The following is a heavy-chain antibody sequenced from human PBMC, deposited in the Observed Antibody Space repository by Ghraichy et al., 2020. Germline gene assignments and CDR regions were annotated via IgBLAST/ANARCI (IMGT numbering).Heavy chain of an antibody. J-gene: IGHJ5*01. V-gene: IGHV3-11*01. CDR2: IDGTGSNV. D-gene: IGHD6-19*01. Sequence: GGSLRLSCAASGFTFSDYYMSWIRQAPGKGLEWLSYIDGTGSNVYYAESVKGRFSISRDNTKNSLYLQMNILRADDSAIYYCARDLYASGWIGRGNWFDSWGQGTLVTVSS. CDR1: GFTFSDYY. CDR3: ARDLYASGWIGRGNWFDS.